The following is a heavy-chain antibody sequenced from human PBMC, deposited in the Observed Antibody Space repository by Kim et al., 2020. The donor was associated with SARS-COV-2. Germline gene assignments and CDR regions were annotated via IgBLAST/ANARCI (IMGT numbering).Heavy chain of an antibody. Sequence: SETLSLTCTVSGGSISSYYWSWIRQPPGKGLEWIGYIYYSGSTNYNPSLKSRVTISVDTSKNQFSLKLSSVTAADTAVYYCARDGSGSYPAPYNWFDPWGQGTLVTVSS. D-gene: IGHD1-26*01. CDR3: ARDGSGSYPAPYNWFDP. CDR1: GGSISSYY. J-gene: IGHJ5*02. V-gene: IGHV4-59*01. CDR2: IYYSGST.